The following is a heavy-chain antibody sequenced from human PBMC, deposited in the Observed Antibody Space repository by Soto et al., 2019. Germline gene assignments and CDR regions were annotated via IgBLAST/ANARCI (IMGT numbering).Heavy chain of an antibody. CDR3: ARDIAHGYTGNF. V-gene: IGHV4-30-4*08. CDR2: IYDSGVT. CDR1: WAVVTSGGNY. D-gene: IGHD5-18*01. J-gene: IGHJ4*01. Sequence: ASETLSRTCSVSWAVVTSGGNYCSWVRQPAGKGLELLGYIYDSGVTSYTPALKSRVTLSLDRPNNQVSLKLRSVTAADTAVYFCARDIAHGYTGNFWGPGTLVTLSS.